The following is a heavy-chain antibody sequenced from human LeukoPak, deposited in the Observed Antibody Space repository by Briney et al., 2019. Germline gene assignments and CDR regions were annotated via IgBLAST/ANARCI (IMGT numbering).Heavy chain of an antibody. Sequence: PSETLSLTCAVYGGSFSGYYWSWIRQPPGKGLEWIGGINHSGSTNYNPSLKSRVTISVDTSKNQFSLKLSSVTAADTAVYYCATEYSSSSDYYYYYMDVWGKGTTVTVSS. CDR2: INHSGST. CDR1: GGSFSGYY. J-gene: IGHJ6*03. D-gene: IGHD6-6*01. CDR3: ATEYSSSSDYYYYYMDV. V-gene: IGHV4-34*01.